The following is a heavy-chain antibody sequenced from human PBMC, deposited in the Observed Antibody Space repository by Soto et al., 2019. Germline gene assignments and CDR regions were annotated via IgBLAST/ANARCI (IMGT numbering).Heavy chain of an antibody. CDR1: GYSVSDSTTG. CDR2: TYYRSKWRN. Sequence: PSQTLSLTCAISGYSVSDSTTGWNWIRQSPSRGLEWLGRTYYRSKWRNDYPVSVKGRITINADTSKNQFSLQLNSVTPEDTVVYYCARDRESSGWYGVDYWGQGAPVTVSS. V-gene: IGHV6-1*01. J-gene: IGHJ4*02. D-gene: IGHD6-19*01. CDR3: ARDRESSGWYGVDY.